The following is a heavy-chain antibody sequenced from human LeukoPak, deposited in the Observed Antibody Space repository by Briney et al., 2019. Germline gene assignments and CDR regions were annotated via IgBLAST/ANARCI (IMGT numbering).Heavy chain of an antibody. CDR2: IYPGDSDT. CDR3: AISTRGYSYGYLDY. CDR1: GYSFTSYW. J-gene: IGHJ4*02. D-gene: IGHD5-18*01. V-gene: IGHV5-51*01. Sequence: GGSLQISCQGSGYSFTSYWIGWVRQMPGKGLEWMGIIYPGDSDTRYSPSFQGQVTISADKSISTAYLQWSSLKASDTAMYYCAISTRGYSYGYLDYWGQGTLVTVSS.